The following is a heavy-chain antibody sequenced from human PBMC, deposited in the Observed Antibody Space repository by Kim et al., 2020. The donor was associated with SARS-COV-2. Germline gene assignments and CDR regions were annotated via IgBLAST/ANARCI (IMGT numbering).Heavy chain of an antibody. CDR3: ARASRFYYYGMDV. CDR2: IYYSGST. J-gene: IGHJ6*02. V-gene: IGHV4-59*13. CDR1: GGSISSYY. D-gene: IGHD3-3*01. Sequence: SETLSLTCTVSGGSISSYYWSWIRQPPGKGLEWIGYIYYSGSTNYNPSLKSRVTISVDTSKNQFSLKLSSVTAADTAVYYCARASRFYYYGMDVWGQGTTVTVSS.